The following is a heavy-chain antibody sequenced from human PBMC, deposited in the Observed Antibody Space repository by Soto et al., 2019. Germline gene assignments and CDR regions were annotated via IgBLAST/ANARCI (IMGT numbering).Heavy chain of an antibody. V-gene: IGHV4-59*12. J-gene: IGHJ5*02. CDR3: ASAAVEDIVLVPASPNWFDP. CDR2: IHYNGNT. D-gene: IGHD2-2*01. CDR1: GDSISSFS. Sequence: SETLSLTRTLSGDSISSFSWSWIRQPPGKGLEWIGNIHYNGNTKYSPSLKSRVTISVYRSKNQFSLKLSSVTAADPAVYSCASAAVEDIVLVPASPNWFDPWGQGTLVTVSS.